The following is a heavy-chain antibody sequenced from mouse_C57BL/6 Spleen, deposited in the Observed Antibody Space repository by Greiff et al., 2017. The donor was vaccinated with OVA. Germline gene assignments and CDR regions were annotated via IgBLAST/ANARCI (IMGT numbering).Heavy chain of an antibody. CDR3: ARLYYDYDGYAMDY. V-gene: IGHV5-12*01. CDR1: GFTFSDYY. CDR2: ISNGGGST. J-gene: IGHJ4*01. Sequence: EVTLVESGGGLVQPGGSLKLSCAASGFTFSDYYMYWVRQTPEKRLEWVAYISNGGGSTYYPDTVKGRFTISRDNAKNTLYLQMSRLKSEDTAMYDCARLYYDYDGYAMDYWGQGTSVTVSS. D-gene: IGHD2-4*01.